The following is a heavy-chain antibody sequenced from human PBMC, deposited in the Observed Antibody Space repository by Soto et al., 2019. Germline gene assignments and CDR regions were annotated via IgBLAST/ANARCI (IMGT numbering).Heavy chain of an antibody. CDR2: ISYDGSNK. CDR3: ARQWTNYDILTGYFQYYFDY. V-gene: IGHV3-30*03. D-gene: IGHD3-9*01. Sequence: GGSLRLSCAASGFTFSSYGMHWVRQAPGKGLEWVAVISYDGSNKYYADSVKGRFTISRDNAKNTLYLQMNSLRAEDTAVYYCARQWTNYDILTGYFQYYFDYWGQGTLVTVSS. CDR1: GFTFSSYG. J-gene: IGHJ4*02.